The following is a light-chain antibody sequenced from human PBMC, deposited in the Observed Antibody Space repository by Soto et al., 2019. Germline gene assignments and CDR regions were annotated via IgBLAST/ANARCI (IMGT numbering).Light chain of an antibody. CDR1: RSNIGSNT. CDR2: SNN. V-gene: IGLV1-44*01. Sequence: QSVLTQPPSASGTPGQRVTISCSGSRSNIGSNTVNWYQQLPGTAPKLLIYSNNQRPSGVPDRFSGSKSGTSASLAISGLQSEDEADYYCAAWDDSLNAHWVFGGGTKLTVL. J-gene: IGLJ3*02. CDR3: AAWDDSLNAHWV.